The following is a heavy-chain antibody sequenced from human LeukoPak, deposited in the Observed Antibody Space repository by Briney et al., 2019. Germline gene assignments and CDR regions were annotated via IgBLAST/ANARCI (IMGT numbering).Heavy chain of an antibody. V-gene: IGHV3-7*01. Sequence: GGSLRLSCAVSGFSLSGYWMTWVRQASGKGLEWVAHIKQDGSEKNYVDSVKGRFTISRDNAENSLFLQMNSLRVEDTAVYYCAREWQGGIAAAGTRIEGDYWGQGTLVAVSS. J-gene: IGHJ4*02. CDR2: IKQDGSEK. D-gene: IGHD6-13*01. CDR1: GFSLSGYW. CDR3: AREWQGGIAAAGTRIEGDY.